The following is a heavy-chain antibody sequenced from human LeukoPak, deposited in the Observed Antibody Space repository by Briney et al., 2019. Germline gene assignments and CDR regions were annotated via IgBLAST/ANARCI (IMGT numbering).Heavy chain of an antibody. CDR1: GFTFSRFTFSSYS. Sequence: PGGSLRLSCAASGFTFSRFTFSSYSINWVRQAPGKGLEWVSSISSGSTYIHYADSVKGRFTISRDNAKNSLYLQMNSLRAEDTAVYFCANSERLHRSNLGYWGQGTLVTVSS. CDR3: ANSERLHRSNLGY. CDR2: ISSGSTYI. J-gene: IGHJ4*02. D-gene: IGHD4-11*01. V-gene: IGHV3-21*01.